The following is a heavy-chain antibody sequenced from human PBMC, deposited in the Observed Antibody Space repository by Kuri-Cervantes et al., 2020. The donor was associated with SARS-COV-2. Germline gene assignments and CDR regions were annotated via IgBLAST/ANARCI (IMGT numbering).Heavy chain of an antibody. J-gene: IGHJ4*02. D-gene: IGHD5-24*01. Sequence: GSLRLSCTVSGATISSSSYYWGWIRQPPGRGLEWIGEIYHNGNTNYNPSLKSRVTISVDESKNQFSLKLNSVTAADTAVYYCASLLLWQQFAHWGQGILVTVSS. V-gene: IGHV4-39*07. CDR1: GATISSSSYY. CDR2: IYHNGNT. CDR3: ASLLLWQQFAH.